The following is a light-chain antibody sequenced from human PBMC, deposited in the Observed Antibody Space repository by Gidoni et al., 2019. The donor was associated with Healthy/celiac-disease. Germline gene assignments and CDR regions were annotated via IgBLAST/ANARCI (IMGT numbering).Light chain of an antibody. CDR1: QDMSNY. J-gene: IGKJ3*01. V-gene: IGKV1-33*01. Sequence: DIQMTQSPSSLSASVGDRVTITCQASQDMSNYLNWYQQKPGQAPKLLIYDASNLETGVPSRFSGSGSGTDFTCTISSLQPEDIATYYCQQYDNLPFTFGPGTKVDIK. CDR2: DAS. CDR3: QQYDNLPFT.